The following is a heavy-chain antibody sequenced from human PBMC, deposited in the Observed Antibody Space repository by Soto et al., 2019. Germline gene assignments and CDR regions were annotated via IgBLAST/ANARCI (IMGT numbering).Heavy chain of an antibody. Sequence: QVQLQQWGAGLLKPSETLSLTCAVYGGSFSGYYWSWIRQPPGKGLEWIGEINHSGSTNYNPSPKSRVTISVDTSKNQFSLKLSSVTAADTAVYYCARGARIQAARRRYYGMDVWGQGTTVTVSS. CDR1: GGSFSGYY. J-gene: IGHJ6*02. CDR2: INHSGST. V-gene: IGHV4-34*01. D-gene: IGHD6-6*01. CDR3: ARGARIQAARRRYYGMDV.